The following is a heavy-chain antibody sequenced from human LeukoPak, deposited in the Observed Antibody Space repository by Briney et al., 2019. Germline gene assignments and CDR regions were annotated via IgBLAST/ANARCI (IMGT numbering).Heavy chain of an antibody. CDR3: AKMRTPTAHSGDAFDI. CDR2: ISYDGSNK. Sequence: GGSLRLSCAASGFTFSSYGIHWVRQAPGKGLEWVGVISYDGSNKYYVDSVKGRFTISRDNSKNTLNLQMNSLRAEDTAVYYCAKMRTPTAHSGDAFDIWGQGTMVTVSS. CDR1: GFTFSSYG. D-gene: IGHD4-17*01. V-gene: IGHV3-30*18. J-gene: IGHJ3*02.